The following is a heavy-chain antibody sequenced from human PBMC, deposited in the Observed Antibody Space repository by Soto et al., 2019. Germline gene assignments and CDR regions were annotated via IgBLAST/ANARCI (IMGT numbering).Heavy chain of an antibody. V-gene: IGHV4-34*01. CDR3: ARGQGGSDSSSSSWFDP. D-gene: IGHD6-6*01. CDR1: GGSFSGYY. CDR2: INHSGST. Sequence: SETLSLTCAVYGGSFSGYYWSWIRQPPGKGLEWIGEINHSGSTNYNPSLKSRVTISVDTSKNQFSLKLSSVTAADTAVYYCARGQGGSDSSSSSWFDPWGQGTLVTVSS. J-gene: IGHJ5*02.